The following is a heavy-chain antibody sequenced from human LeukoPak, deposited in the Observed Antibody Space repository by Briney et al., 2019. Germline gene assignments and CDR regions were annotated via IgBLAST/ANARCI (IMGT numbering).Heavy chain of an antibody. Sequence: SETLSLTCTVSGGSISSGGYYWSWVRQHPGRGLEWIGYIYYSVSTYYNPTLKSRVTISGDTAKNHFSLKLSSVTAADTAVYYCARWVVVGPGHRGFDYWGQGTLVTVSS. CDR1: GGSISSGGYY. V-gene: IGHV4-31*03. CDR3: ARWVVVGPGHRGFDY. D-gene: IGHD3-22*01. J-gene: IGHJ4*02. CDR2: IYYSVST.